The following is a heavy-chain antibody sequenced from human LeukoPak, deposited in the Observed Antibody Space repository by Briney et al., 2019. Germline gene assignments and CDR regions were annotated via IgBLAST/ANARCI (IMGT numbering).Heavy chain of an antibody. J-gene: IGHJ4*02. Sequence: SETLSLTCTVSGGSISSSRYSWGWIRQPPGKGLEWIGTIYDSGSTYYNPSLKSRVTISVDTSKNQFSLRLISVTAADTALYYCARVACGGYSYGYVDFWGQGTLVTVSS. D-gene: IGHD5-18*01. V-gene: IGHV4-39*01. CDR2: IYDSGST. CDR3: ARVACGGYSYGYVDF. CDR1: GGSISSSRYS.